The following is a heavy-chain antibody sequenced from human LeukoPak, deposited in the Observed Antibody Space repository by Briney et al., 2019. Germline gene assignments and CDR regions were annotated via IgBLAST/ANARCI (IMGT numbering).Heavy chain of an antibody. D-gene: IGHD1/OR15-1a*01. CDR3: AKQGFGC. CDR1: GFTFSSYA. V-gene: IGHV3-30*04. J-gene: IGHJ4*02. CDR2: ISYDGSNK. Sequence: PGGSLRLSCAASGFTFSSYAMHWVRQAPGKGLEWVAVISYDGSNKYYAEAVKGRFTISRDNSKNTMYLQMNSLRAEDTAVYYCAKQGFGCWGQGTLVTVSS.